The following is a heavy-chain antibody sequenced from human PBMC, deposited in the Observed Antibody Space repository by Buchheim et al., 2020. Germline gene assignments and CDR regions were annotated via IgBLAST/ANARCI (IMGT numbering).Heavy chain of an antibody. CDR1: GFTFSSYG. V-gene: IGHV3-23*04. J-gene: IGHJ3*02. Sequence: DVQLVESGGGLVQPGGSLRLSCAASGFTFSSYGTTWVRQSPGKGLEWVSGISGSGDITYYADSVKGRFTISRANPTNKLFLQMNSLRAEDTAVYYCARRRVVIAAGGAFDIWGQGT. D-gene: IGHD2-15*01. CDR2: ISGSGDIT. CDR3: ARRRVVIAAGGAFDI.